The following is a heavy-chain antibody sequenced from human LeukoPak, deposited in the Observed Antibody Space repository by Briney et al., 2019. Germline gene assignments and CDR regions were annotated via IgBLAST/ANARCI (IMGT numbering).Heavy chain of an antibody. Sequence: GGSLRLSCAASGFTFSSYGMHWVRQAPGKGLEWVAFIRYDGSNKYYADSVKGRFTISRDNSKNTLYLQMNSLRAEDTAVYYCAKTPGCYYYYYMDVWGKGTTVTISS. J-gene: IGHJ6*03. CDR1: GFTFSSYG. CDR3: AKTPGCYYYYYMDV. V-gene: IGHV3-30*02. D-gene: IGHD1-14*01. CDR2: IRYDGSNK.